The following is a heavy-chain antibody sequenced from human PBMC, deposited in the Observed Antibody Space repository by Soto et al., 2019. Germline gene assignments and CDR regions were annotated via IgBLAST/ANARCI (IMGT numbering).Heavy chain of an antibody. J-gene: IGHJ4*02. V-gene: IGHV4-34*01. D-gene: IGHD6-19*01. Sequence: SETLSLTCAVSGGSFSGYYWSWIRQPPGKGLEWIGEINHSGSTNYNPSLKSRVTISVDTSKNQFSLKLSSVTAADTAVYYCARGPREQWLVFLLWWGQGTLVTVSS. CDR2: INHSGST. CDR3: ARGPREQWLVFLLW. CDR1: GGSFSGYY.